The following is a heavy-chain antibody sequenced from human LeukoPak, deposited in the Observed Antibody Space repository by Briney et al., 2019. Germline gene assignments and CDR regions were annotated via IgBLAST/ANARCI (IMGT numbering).Heavy chain of an antibody. CDR1: AFIIISYW. Sequence: PGGALILSSAASAFIIISYWMSWVGQAPARGLEWVVNVKQDGSEKYYVESLKGRFTISRDNAKNSLYLQMNSLRDEDTAVYYCAKAGSSWYEYWGQGTLVTVSS. CDR2: VKQDGSEK. D-gene: IGHD6-13*01. V-gene: IGHV3-7*01. J-gene: IGHJ4*02. CDR3: AKAGSSWYEY.